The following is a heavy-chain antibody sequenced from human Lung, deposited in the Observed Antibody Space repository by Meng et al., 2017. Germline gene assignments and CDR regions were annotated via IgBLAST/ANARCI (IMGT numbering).Heavy chain of an antibody. CDR2: IDPKSGDT. CDR3: ARDEDISAAGKLFGDY. Sequence: QVPLVQSGAEVKKPGASVNVSCKPSGYHFPDYWLHWVRRAPGQGLEWMGRIDPKSGDTHYAQRFQGRVTMTGDTSISTAYMELSGLRSDDTAMYYCARDEDISAAGKLFGDYWGQGTLVTVSS. D-gene: IGHD6-25*01. V-gene: IGHV1-2*06. J-gene: IGHJ4*02. CDR1: GYHFPDYW.